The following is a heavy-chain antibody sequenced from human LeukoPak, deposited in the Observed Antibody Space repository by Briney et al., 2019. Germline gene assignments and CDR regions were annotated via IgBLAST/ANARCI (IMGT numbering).Heavy chain of an antibody. CDR2: IDTDGSST. CDR1: GFTFSAYW. J-gene: IGHJ4*02. V-gene: IGHV3-74*01. Sequence: GGSLRLSCAASGFTFSAYWMHWVRQAPGKGLVWVSRIDTDGSSTSYADSVKGRFTISRDNAKNTLYLQMSSLRAEDTAVYYCILAASGTEFDSWGQGTLVTVSS. D-gene: IGHD6-13*01. CDR3: ILAASGTEFDS.